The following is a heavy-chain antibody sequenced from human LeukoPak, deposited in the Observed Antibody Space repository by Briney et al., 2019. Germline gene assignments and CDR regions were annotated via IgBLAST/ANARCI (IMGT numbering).Heavy chain of an antibody. J-gene: IGHJ5*02. D-gene: IGHD5-12*01. CDR2: IIAILDTA. CDR1: GGSFNDYS. Sequence: ASVTVSYKASGGSFNDYSISWVRQAPGQGLEGMGRIIAILDTAHYAQKFQGRFTITADKSTTTVYMELSSLRSDDTAVYYCVRSGYDYDWFDPWGQGTLVTVSS. V-gene: IGHV1-69*08. CDR3: VRSGYDYDWFDP.